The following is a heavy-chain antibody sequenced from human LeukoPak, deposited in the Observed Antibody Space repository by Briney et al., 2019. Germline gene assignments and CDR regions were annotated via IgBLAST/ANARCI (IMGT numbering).Heavy chain of an antibody. CDR1: GGTFSSYA. D-gene: IGHD3-22*01. Sequence: GASVTVSCTASGGTFSSYAISWVRQAPGQGLEWMGGIIPIFGTANYAQKFQGRVTITADESTSTAYMELSSLRSEDTAVYYCARTSEAPHTYYYDSSGYYGDAFDIWGQGTMVTVSS. J-gene: IGHJ3*02. CDR3: ARTSEAPHTYYYDSSGYYGDAFDI. V-gene: IGHV1-69*13. CDR2: IIPIFGTA.